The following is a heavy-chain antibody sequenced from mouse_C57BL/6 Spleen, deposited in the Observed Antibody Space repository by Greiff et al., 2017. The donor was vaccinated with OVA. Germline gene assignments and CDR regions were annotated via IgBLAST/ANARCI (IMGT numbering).Heavy chain of an antibody. CDR1: GFTFSSYA. CDR3: TRDGTAQATLYYFDY. Sequence: EVKVVESGEGLVKPGGSLKLSCAASGFTFSSYAMSWVRQTPEKRLEWVAYISSGGDYIYYADTVKGRFTISRDNARNTLYLQMSSLKSEDTAMYYCTRDGTAQATLYYFDYWGQGTTLTVSS. J-gene: IGHJ2*01. CDR2: ISSGGDYI. D-gene: IGHD3-2*02. V-gene: IGHV5-9-1*02.